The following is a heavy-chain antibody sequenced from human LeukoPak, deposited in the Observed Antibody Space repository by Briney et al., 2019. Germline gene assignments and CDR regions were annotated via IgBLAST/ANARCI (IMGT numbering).Heavy chain of an antibody. V-gene: IGHV4-59*01. Sequence: SETLSLTCTVSGGSISSYYWNWIRQPPGKGLEWIGYFYYTGYTNYNPSLKSRVTISIGTSKKQFSLKLNSVTAADTAVYYCARDIARAGFFSWGQGLLVTVSS. J-gene: IGHJ4*02. D-gene: IGHD6-13*01. CDR3: ARDIARAGFFS. CDR2: FYYTGYT. CDR1: GGSISSYY.